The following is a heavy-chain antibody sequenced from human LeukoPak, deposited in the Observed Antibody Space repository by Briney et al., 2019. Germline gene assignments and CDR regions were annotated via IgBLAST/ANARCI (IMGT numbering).Heavy chain of an antibody. V-gene: IGHV3-48*01. CDR3: ARMGYSSGWLG. D-gene: IGHD6-19*01. CDR1: GFTFSSYE. Sequence: GGSLRLSCAASGFTFSSYEMNWVRQAPGKGLEWVSYITRSSSTRYYADSVKGRFTISRDNAKKSLYLQMNSLRAEDTAVYYCARMGYSSGWLGWGQGTLVTVSS. CDR2: ITRSSSTR. J-gene: IGHJ4*02.